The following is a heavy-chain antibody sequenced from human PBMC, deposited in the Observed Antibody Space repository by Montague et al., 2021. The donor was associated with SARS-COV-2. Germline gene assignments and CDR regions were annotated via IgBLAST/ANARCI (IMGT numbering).Heavy chain of an antibody. CDR3: SWGQHPRITFGGMISYGVDV. Sequence: SETLSLTCAVSGGSFSGYYWTWIRQPPGKGLEWIGEINHSCSTNYNPSLKSRSTISVDTSKNQFYLKLKSVTAADTAVYYCSWGQHPRITFGGMISYGVDVWGQGATVTVSS. CDR2: INHSCST. D-gene: IGHD3-16*01. V-gene: IGHV4-34*01. CDR1: GGSFSGYY. J-gene: IGHJ6*02.